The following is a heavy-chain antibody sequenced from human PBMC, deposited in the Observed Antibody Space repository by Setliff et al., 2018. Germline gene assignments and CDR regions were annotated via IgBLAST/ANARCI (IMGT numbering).Heavy chain of an antibody. CDR3: ARVAGSGYLDRCFDP. Sequence: SETLSLTCAVSGYSISSGNYWGWIRQPPGKGLEWIGSISHSGSAYYNPSLKSRVTISLDMSENQFFLKLSSVTAADTAMYYCARVAGSGYLDRCFDPWGQGTLVTVSS. J-gene: IGHJ5*02. CDR1: GYSISSGNY. D-gene: IGHD3-22*01. CDR2: ISHSGSA. V-gene: IGHV4-38-2*01.